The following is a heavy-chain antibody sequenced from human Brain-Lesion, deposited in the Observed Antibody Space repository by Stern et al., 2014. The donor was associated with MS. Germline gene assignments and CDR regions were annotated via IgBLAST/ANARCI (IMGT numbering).Heavy chain of an antibody. CDR1: GFNFSSYW. Sequence: VQLVESGGGLVHPGRPLRLSCAASGFNFSSYWMHWVRQFPEKGLFWVSQINRDGSDTSYADSVKGRFSISRDNIRNMLYLRMTSLRAEDTAVYYCARGVGDYWGQGARVTVSS. CDR2: INRDGSDT. D-gene: IGHD3-16*01. J-gene: IGHJ4*02. V-gene: IGHV3-74*02. CDR3: ARGVGDY.